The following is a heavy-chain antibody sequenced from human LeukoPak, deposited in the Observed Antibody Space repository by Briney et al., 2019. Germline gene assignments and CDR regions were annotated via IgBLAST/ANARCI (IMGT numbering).Heavy chain of an antibody. CDR2: INHRGST. J-gene: IGHJ4*02. CDR1: DGAFTGYF. V-gene: IGHV4-34*01. D-gene: IGHD4-11*01. Sequence: SATLSLTCAVYDGAFTGYFWNWIRQSPGKGLEWIGEINHRGSTNYNPSLKSRLTISVDTSKNQFSLRLTSVTAADTGVYFCARDPTTVMTVPWYFDTWGQGTLVTVSS. CDR3: ARDPTTVMTVPWYFDT.